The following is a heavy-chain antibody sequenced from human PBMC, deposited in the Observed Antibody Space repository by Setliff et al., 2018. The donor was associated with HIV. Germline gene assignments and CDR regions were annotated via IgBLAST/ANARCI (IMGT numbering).Heavy chain of an antibody. V-gene: IGHV1-3*01. J-gene: IGHJ6*03. CDR3: ARDGGDTAMVSYYYYYYMDV. D-gene: IGHD5-18*01. CDR1: GYNFTSYA. CDR2: INAGNGNT. Sequence: ASVKVSCKASGYNFTSYAMHWVRQAPGQRLEWMGWINAGNGNTKYSQKFQGRVTITRDTSASTAYMELSSLISEDTAVYYCARDGGDTAMVSYYYYYYMDVWGKGTTVTVTS.